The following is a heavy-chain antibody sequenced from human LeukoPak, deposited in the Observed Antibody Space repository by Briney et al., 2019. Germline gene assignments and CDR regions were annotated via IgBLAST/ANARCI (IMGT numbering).Heavy chain of an antibody. J-gene: IGHJ4*02. CDR1: GFTFSSYS. CDR2: ISSSSSTI. Sequence: PGGSLRLSCAASGFTFSSYSMNWVRQAPGKGLEWVSYISSSSSTIYYADSVKGRFTISRDNAKNSLYLQMNSLRAEDTAVYYCARGMVRGVITKYYFDYWGQGTLVTVSS. V-gene: IGHV3-48*04. CDR3: ARGMVRGVITKYYFDY. D-gene: IGHD3-10*01.